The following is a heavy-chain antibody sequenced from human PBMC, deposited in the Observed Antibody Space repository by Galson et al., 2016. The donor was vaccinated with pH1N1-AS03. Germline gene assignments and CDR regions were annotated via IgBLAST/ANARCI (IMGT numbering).Heavy chain of an antibody. CDR2: IYYSGTT. CDR1: GVPITSGSHY. CDR3: ARDGQLGPLYYPLDV. D-gene: IGHD3-22*01. Sequence: SETLSLTCSVSGVPITSGSHYWTWIRQLPGKGLEWIGYIYYSGTTKFNPSLATRVTMSVDRSKSQFSLNLMSVTAADTAVYYCARDGQLGPLYYPLDVWGQGTTVTVSS. J-gene: IGHJ6*02. V-gene: IGHV4-61*01.